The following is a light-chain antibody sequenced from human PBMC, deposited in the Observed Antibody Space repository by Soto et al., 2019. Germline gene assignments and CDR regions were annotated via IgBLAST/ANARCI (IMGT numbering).Light chain of an antibody. J-gene: IGKJ1*01. CDR1: QSVSSN. CDR2: GAS. V-gene: IGKV3-15*01. CDR3: LQHDNWHRT. Sequence: EIVMTQSPATLSVSPGERATLSCRASQSVSSNLAWYQQKPGQAPRLLIYGASTRATGIPARFSGSGSATEFTLTITSLESEDFAVYFCLQHDNWHRTFGLGTKVEIK.